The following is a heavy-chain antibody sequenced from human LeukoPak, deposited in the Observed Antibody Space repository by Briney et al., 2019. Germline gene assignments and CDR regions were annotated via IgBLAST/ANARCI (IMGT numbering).Heavy chain of an antibody. Sequence: GGSLRLSCVASGFTFSSYAMGWVRQAPGKRPEWVSSLTDSGGTTYYVDSVKGRFTISRGNSKNTLYLHMNSLRAEDTAMYYCAKKRDAFDIWGQGTVVAVSS. D-gene: IGHD5-24*01. CDR2: LTDSGGTT. CDR1: GFTFSSYA. CDR3: AKKRDAFDI. J-gene: IGHJ3*02. V-gene: IGHV3-23*01.